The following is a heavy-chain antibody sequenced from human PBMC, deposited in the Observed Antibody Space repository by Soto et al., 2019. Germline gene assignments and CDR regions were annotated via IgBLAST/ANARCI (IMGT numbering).Heavy chain of an antibody. J-gene: IGHJ4*02. CDR1: GGSFSGYY. CDR2: INHSGST. CDR3: NMVRGVVSDY. D-gene: IGHD3-10*01. Sequence: PSETLSLTCAVYGGSFSGYYWSWIRQPPGKGLEWIGEINHSGSTNYNPSLKSRVTISVDTSKNQFSQKLSSVTAADTAVYYCNMVRGVVSDYWGQGTLVTVSS. V-gene: IGHV4-34*01.